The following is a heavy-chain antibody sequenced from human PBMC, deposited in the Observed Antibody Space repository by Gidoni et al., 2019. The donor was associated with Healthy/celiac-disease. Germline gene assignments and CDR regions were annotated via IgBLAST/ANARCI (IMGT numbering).Heavy chain of an antibody. Sequence: EVQLVESGGGLVQPGRSLRLSCTASGFTFGDYAMSWFRQAPGERLEWVGFIRSKAYGGTTEYAASVKGRFTISRDDSKSIAYLQMNSLKTEDTAVYYCTRVRGSGSYCYYWGQGTLVTVSS. J-gene: IGHJ4*02. CDR2: IRSKAYGGTT. V-gene: IGHV3-49*03. D-gene: IGHD1-26*01. CDR1: GFTFGDYA. CDR3: TRVRGSGSYCYY.